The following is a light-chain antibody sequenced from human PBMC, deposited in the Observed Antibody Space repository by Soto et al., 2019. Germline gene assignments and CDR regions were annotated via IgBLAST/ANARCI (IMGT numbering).Light chain of an antibody. CDR3: LQHNSYPPT. V-gene: IGKV1-17*01. J-gene: IGKJ1*01. CDR2: AAS. CDR1: QSVSSW. Sequence: DIQMTQSPSTLSASVGDKVTITCRASQSVSSWLAWYQQKPGKAPKRLIYAASSLQSGVPSRFSGSGSGTEFTLTISSLQPEDFATYYCLQHNSYPPTFGQGTKVDIK.